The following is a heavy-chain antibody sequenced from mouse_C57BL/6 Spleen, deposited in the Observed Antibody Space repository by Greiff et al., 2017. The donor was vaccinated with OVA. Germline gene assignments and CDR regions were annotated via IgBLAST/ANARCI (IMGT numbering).Heavy chain of an antibody. J-gene: IGHJ4*01. D-gene: IGHD2-12*01. V-gene: IGHV1-42*01. CDR1: GYSFTGYY. CDR2: INPSTGGT. CDR3: ARYSPYCYAMDY. Sequence: EVKLVESGPELVKPGASVKISCKASGYSFTGYYMNWVKQSPEKSLEWIGEINPSTGGTTYNQKFKAKATLTVDKSSSTAYMQLKSLPSEDSAVYYCARYSPYCYAMDYWGQGTSVTVSS.